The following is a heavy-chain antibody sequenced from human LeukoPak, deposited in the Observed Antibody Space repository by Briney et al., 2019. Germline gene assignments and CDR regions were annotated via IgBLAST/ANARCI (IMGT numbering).Heavy chain of an antibody. D-gene: IGHD6-19*01. J-gene: IGHJ4*02. CDR3: ARESRGSSGWDTGTPRDDY. Sequence: SGGSLRLSCAASGFTFSDYYMSWIRQAPGKGLEWVSYISSSGSTIYYADSVKGRFTISRDNAKNSLYLQMNSLRAEDTAVYYCARESRGSSGWDTGTPRDDYWGQGTLVTVSS. V-gene: IGHV3-11*04. CDR2: ISSSGSTI. CDR1: GFTFSDYY.